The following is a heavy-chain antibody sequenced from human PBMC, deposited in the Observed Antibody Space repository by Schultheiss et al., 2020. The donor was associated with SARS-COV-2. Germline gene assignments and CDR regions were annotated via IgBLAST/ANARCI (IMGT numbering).Heavy chain of an antibody. CDR3: ARDKELLHETYGMDV. J-gene: IGHJ6*02. V-gene: IGHV3-74*01. Sequence: GGSLRLSCAASGFTFSSYWMHWVRQAPGKGLVWVSRINSDGSSTSYADSVKGRFTISRDNAKNTLYLQMNSLRAEDTAVYYCARDKELLHETYGMDVWGQGTTVTVSS. D-gene: IGHD1-26*01. CDR1: GFTFSSYW. CDR2: INSDGSST.